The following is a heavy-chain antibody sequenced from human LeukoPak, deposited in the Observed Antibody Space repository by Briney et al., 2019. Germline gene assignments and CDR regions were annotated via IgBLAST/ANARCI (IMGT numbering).Heavy chain of an antibody. CDR3: AREGASHKLPFDP. Sequence: SETLSLTCTVSDGSITNYDWSWVRQPPGKGLEFIGHVHYSGTTNYNPSLRSRVTISIDTSKNQFSLKLSSVTAADTAVYYCAREGASHKLPFDPWGQGTLVTVSS. J-gene: IGHJ5*02. D-gene: IGHD2-15*01. CDR2: VHYSGTT. V-gene: IGHV4-59*12. CDR1: DGSITNYD.